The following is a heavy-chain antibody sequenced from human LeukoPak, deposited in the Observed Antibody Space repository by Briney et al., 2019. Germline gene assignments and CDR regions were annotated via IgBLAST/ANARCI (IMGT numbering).Heavy chain of an antibody. Sequence: SETLSLTCTVSGGSISSSSYYWGWIRQPPGKGLEWIGSIYYSGSTYYNPSLKSRVTISVDTSKNQFSLKLSSVTAADTAVYYCARDLRYYYDSSGYYWYFDYWGQGTLVTVSS. V-gene: IGHV4-39*07. CDR1: GGSISSSSYY. D-gene: IGHD3-22*01. CDR2: IYYSGST. CDR3: ARDLRYYYDSSGYYWYFDY. J-gene: IGHJ4*02.